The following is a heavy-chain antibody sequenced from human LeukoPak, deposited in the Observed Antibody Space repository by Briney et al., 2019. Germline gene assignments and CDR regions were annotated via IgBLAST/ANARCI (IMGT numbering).Heavy chain of an antibody. CDR3: TTSSIFGVVTYAEDY. D-gene: IGHD3-3*01. Sequence: GGSLTLXCAASGFTFNTAWLSWFRPAPGKGRERVGRIKSKSDGGTAEYTAPVRGRFIISRDDSRNMMYLQMNSLRTEDTAVYYCTTSSIFGVVTYAEDYWGQGTLVTVSS. J-gene: IGHJ4*02. V-gene: IGHV3-15*01. CDR1: GFTFNTAW. CDR2: IKSKSDGGTA.